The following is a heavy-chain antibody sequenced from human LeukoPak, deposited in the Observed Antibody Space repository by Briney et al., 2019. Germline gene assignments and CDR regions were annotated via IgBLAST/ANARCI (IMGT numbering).Heavy chain of an antibody. CDR1: GYTLTELS. Sequence: SVKVSCKVSGYTLTELSMHWVRQAPGQRLEWIGWIVGGSSDTYYAQKFQERVTITRDMSTSTAYLELSSLRSEDTAVYYCAADPDTTMAFDYWGQGTLVTVSS. CDR2: IVGGSSDT. V-gene: IGHV1-58*02. CDR3: AADPDTTMAFDY. D-gene: IGHD5-18*01. J-gene: IGHJ4*02.